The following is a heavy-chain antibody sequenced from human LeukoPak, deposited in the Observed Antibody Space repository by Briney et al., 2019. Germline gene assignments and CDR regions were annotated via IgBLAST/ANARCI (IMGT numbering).Heavy chain of an antibody. CDR3: ARTSIAARRANAFDI. J-gene: IGHJ3*02. CDR1: GGSISSGGYS. CDR2: IYHSGST. Sequence: SEALSLTCAVSGGSISSGGYSWSWIRQPPGKGLEWIGYIYHSGSTYYNPSLKSRVTISVDRSKNQFSLKLSSVTAADTAVYYCARTSIAARRANAFDIWGQGTMVTVSS. D-gene: IGHD6-6*01. V-gene: IGHV4-30-2*01.